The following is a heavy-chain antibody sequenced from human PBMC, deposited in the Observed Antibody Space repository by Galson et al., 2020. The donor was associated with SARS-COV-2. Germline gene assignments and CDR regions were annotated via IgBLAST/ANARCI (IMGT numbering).Heavy chain of an antibody. J-gene: IGHJ1*01. V-gene: IGHV4-39*01. CDR2: IYYSGST. CDR1: GGSISSSSYY. CDR3: AARRRQLLWFGEELEYFQH. D-gene: IGHD3-10*01. Sequence: SETLSLTCTVSGGSISSSSYYWGWIRQPPGKGLEWIGSIYYSGSTYYNPSLKSRVTISVDTSKNQFSLKLSSVTAADTAVYYCAARRRQLLWFGEELEYFQHWGQGTLVTVSS.